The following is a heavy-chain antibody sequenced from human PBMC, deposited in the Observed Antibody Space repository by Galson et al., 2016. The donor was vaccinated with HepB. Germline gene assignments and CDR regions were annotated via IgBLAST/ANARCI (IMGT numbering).Heavy chain of an antibody. J-gene: IGHJ3*02. CDR1: GAAISGSSDY. Sequence: ETLSLTCTVSGAAISGSSDYWGWIRQPPGKGLEWIGNIHYTGGSFQNPSLKSRVTISVDTSNNRFSLKMTSVTAADTAVYYCARTSGSTYAFDIWGQGTLVTVSA. D-gene: IGHD1-26*01. V-gene: IGHV4-39*02. CDR2: IHYTGGS. CDR3: ARTSGSTYAFDI.